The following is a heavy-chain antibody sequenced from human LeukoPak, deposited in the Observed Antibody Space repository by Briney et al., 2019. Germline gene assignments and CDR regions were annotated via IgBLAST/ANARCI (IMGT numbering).Heavy chain of an antibody. J-gene: IGHJ4*02. V-gene: IGHV1-2*02. CDR1: GYTFTSYY. CDR2: INPNSGGT. Sequence: ASVKVSCKASGYTFTSYYMHWVRQAPGQGLEWMGWINPNSGGTNYAQKFQGRVTMTRDTSISTAYMELSRLRSDDTAVYYCARDRTPYYDFWSGGSYFDYWGQGTLVTVSS. CDR3: ARDRTPYYDFWSGGSYFDY. D-gene: IGHD3-3*01.